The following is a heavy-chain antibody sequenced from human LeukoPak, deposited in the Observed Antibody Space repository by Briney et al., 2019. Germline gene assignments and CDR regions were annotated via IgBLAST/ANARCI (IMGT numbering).Heavy chain of an antibody. CDR2: IIPILGIA. V-gene: IGHV1-69*04. Sequence: ASVKVSCKASGYTFTGYYMHWVRQAPGQGLEWMGRIIPILGIANYAQKFQGRVTITADKSTSTAYMELNSLRAEDTAVYYCAKDLGNYYYMDVWGKGTTVTVSS. CDR1: GYTFTGYY. J-gene: IGHJ6*03. CDR3: AKDLGNYYYMDV.